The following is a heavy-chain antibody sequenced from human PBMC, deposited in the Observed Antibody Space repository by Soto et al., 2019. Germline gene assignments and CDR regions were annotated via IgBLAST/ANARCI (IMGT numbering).Heavy chain of an antibody. CDR2: IIPILGIA. D-gene: IGHD6-13*01. V-gene: IGHV1-69*02. CDR3: ASLTPPGIAAAGPSWFDP. CDR1: GGTFSSYT. J-gene: IGHJ5*02. Sequence: GASVKVSCKASGGTFSSYTISWVRQAPGQGLEWMGRIIPILGIANYARKFQGRVTITADKSTSTAYMELSSLRSEDTAVYYCASLTPPGIAAAGPSWFDPWGQGTLVTVSS.